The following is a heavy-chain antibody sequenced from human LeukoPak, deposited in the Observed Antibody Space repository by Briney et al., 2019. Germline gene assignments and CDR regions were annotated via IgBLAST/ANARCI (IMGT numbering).Heavy chain of an antibody. CDR2: IIPILGIA. D-gene: IGHD3-10*01. CDR3: ARAGSPGGMDV. V-gene: IGHV1-69*04. CDR1: GGTFSSYA. J-gene: IGHJ6*02. Sequence: ASVKVSCKASGGTFSSYAISWVRQAPGQGLEWMGRIIPILGIANYAQKFQGRVTITADKSTSTAYMELSSLRYEDTAVYYCARAGSPGGMDVWGQGTTVTVSS.